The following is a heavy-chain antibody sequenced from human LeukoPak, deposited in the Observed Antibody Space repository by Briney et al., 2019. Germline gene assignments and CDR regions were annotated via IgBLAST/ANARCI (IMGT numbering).Heavy chain of an antibody. Sequence: ASVKVSCKASGYTFTGYYMHWVRQAPGQGLEWMGWINPNSGGTNYAQKFQGRVTMTRDTSISTAYMELSRLRSDDTAVYYCARVKGGAAAGKEFDYWGQGTLVTVSS. CDR2: INPNSGGT. D-gene: IGHD6-13*01. V-gene: IGHV1-2*02. CDR1: GYTFTGYY. J-gene: IGHJ4*02. CDR3: ARVKGGAAAGKEFDY.